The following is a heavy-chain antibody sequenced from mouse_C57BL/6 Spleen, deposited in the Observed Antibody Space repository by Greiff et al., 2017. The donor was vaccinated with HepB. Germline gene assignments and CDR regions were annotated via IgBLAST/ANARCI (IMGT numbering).Heavy chain of an antibody. CDR1: GFNIKDYY. V-gene: IGHV14-2*01. CDR2: IDPEDGET. Sequence: VQLQQSGAELVKPGASVKLSCTASGFNIKDYYMHWVKQRTEQGLEWIGRIDPEDGETKYGPKFQGKATITADTSSNTAYLQLSRLRSEDTAVYNCARGGYYGSSYYFDYWGQGTTLTVSS. CDR3: ARGGYYGSSYYFDY. J-gene: IGHJ2*01. D-gene: IGHD1-1*01.